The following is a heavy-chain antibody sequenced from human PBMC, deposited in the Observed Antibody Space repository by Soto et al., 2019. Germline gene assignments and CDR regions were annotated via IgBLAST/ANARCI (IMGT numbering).Heavy chain of an antibody. D-gene: IGHD3-3*01. V-gene: IGHV3-21*01. Sequence: LRLSCAASGFTFSSYSMNWVRQAPGKGLEWVSSISSSSSYIYYADSVKGRFTISRDNAKNSLYLQMNSLRAEDTAVYYCARDYDFWSGYYSACFDYWGQGTLVTVSS. CDR1: GFTFSSYS. J-gene: IGHJ4*02. CDR3: ARDYDFWSGYYSACFDY. CDR2: ISSSSSYI.